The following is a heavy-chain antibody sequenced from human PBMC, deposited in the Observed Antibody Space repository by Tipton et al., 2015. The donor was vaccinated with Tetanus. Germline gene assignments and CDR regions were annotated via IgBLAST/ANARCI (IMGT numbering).Heavy chain of an antibody. V-gene: IGHV3-11*01. Sequence: LTCSVSGGSLSTYFWTWIRQPPGKGLEWVSYISGSDTTIQYADSVKGRFTVSRDNTKNSLYLQMNSLRAEDTAVYYCARDIDVPGTTLYFDYWGQGVLVTVSS. D-gene: IGHD1-1*01. CDR1: GGSLSTYF. J-gene: IGHJ4*02. CDR3: ARDIDVPGTTLYFDY. CDR2: ISGSDTTI.